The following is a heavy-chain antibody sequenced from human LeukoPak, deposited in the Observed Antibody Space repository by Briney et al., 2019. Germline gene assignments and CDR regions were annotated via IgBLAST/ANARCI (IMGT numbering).Heavy chain of an antibody. CDR2: ISGSGGST. V-gene: IGHV3-23*01. CDR1: GFTFSSYS. CDR3: AKTSGSYYPHFDY. Sequence: GGSLRLSCAASGFTFSSYSMNWVRQAPGKGLEWVSAISGSGGSTYYADSVKGRFTISRDNSKNTLYLQMNSLRAEDTAVYYCAKTSGSYYPHFDYWGQGTLVTVSS. D-gene: IGHD1-26*01. J-gene: IGHJ4*02.